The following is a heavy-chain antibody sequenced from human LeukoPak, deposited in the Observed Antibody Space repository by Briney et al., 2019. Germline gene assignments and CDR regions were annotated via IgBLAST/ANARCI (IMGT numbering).Heavy chain of an antibody. V-gene: IGHV4-34*01. CDR2: INRSGST. D-gene: IGHD2-21*02. CDR3: ARGGFYCGDDCYVDY. CDR1: GGSLSYYY. Sequence: RSSETLSLTCAVYGGSLSYYYWSWIRQPQEKGLEWIGEINRSGSTNYNPSLKSRVSISVDTSKNQFSLKLSSVTAADTAVYYCARGGFYCGDDCYVDYWGQGTLVTVSS. J-gene: IGHJ4*02.